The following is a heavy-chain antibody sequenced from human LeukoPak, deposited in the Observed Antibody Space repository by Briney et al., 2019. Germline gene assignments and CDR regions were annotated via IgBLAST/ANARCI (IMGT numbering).Heavy chain of an antibody. Sequence: GGSLRLSCAASGFTFSSCAMHWVRQAPGKGLEWVAVIANDGRDKHHADSVKGRFTISRDNSKNTLYLQLNSLRAEDTAVYYCAKSRSSEARAGSNYWGRGTLVTVSS. D-gene: IGHD6-6*01. CDR3: AKSRSSEARAGSNY. J-gene: IGHJ4*02. V-gene: IGHV3-30*18. CDR2: IANDGRDK. CDR1: GFTFSSCA.